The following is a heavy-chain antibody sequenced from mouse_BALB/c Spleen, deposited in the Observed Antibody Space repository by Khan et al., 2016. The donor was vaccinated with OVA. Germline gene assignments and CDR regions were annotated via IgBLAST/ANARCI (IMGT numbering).Heavy chain of an antibody. V-gene: IGHV1S30*01. CDR1: GYSFTGYF. D-gene: IGHD2-4*01. CDR2: LNPNNGGT. CDR3: AYDFDD. J-gene: IGHJ3*01. Sequence: VQLKESGPDLVKPGASVMISCKASGYSFTGYFMHWVKQSHGKSLEWIGRLNPNNGGTSYNQKFKEKAILTLDKSSRTVYMELPILTSDYSSCSYCAYDFDDWCQGTLVTVSA.